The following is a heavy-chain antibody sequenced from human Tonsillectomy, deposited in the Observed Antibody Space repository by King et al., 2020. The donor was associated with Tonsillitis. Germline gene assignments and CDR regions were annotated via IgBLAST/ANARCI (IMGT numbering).Heavy chain of an antibody. V-gene: IGHV4-31*03. J-gene: IGHJ1*01. CDR1: GGSISSDSYY. CDR3: ASATCSSTTCYRPEYFQE. D-gene: IGHD2-2*01. Sequence: QLQESGPGLVKPSQTLSLTCIVSGGSISSDSYYWSWIRQHPGKGLEWIGYIYYTGSTYYSPSLKSRITISVDTSKNQFSLNLRSVTAADTAVYYCASATCSSTTCYRPEYFQEWGQGALVTVSS. CDR2: IYYTGST.